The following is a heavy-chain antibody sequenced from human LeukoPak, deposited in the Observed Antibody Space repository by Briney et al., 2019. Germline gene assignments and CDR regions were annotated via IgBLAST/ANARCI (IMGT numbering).Heavy chain of an antibody. V-gene: IGHV1-2*02. Sequence: ASVKVSCKASGYTFTGYYMHWVRQAPGQGLEWMGWINPNSGGTNYAQKFQGRVTMTRDTSISTAYMELSRLRSDDTAVYYCARGDRITMVRGVILPDYWGQGTLVTVSS. CDR1: GYTFTGYY. D-gene: IGHD3-10*01. J-gene: IGHJ4*02. CDR3: ARGDRITMVRGVILPDY. CDR2: INPNSGGT.